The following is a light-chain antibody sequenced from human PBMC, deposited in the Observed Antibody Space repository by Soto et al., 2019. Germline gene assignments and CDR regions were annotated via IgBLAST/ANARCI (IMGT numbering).Light chain of an antibody. J-gene: IGKJ2*01. V-gene: IGKV3-20*01. Sequence: ETVLTQSPGTLSLSPGERATRSCRAGQSISNNYLSWYQQKPGQAPRLLIHDASNRATGIPDRFSGSGSGTDFTLTISRLEPEDSAVYYCQWYGISPPEYTFGQGTMLEI. CDR1: QSISNNY. CDR3: QWYGISPPEYT. CDR2: DAS.